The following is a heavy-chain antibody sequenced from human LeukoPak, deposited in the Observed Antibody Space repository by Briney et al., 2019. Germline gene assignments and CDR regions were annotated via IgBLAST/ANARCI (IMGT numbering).Heavy chain of an antibody. CDR3: ARYLRSSSTYYMDV. V-gene: IGHV4-34*01. CDR2: INHSGST. D-gene: IGHD6-6*01. Sequence: SETLSLTCAVYGGSFSGYYWSWIRQPPGKGLEWIGEINHSGSTNYNPSLKSRVTISVDTSKNQFSLRLSSMTAADTAVYHCARYLRSSSTYYMDVWGKGTTVTVSS. J-gene: IGHJ6*03. CDR1: GGSFSGYY.